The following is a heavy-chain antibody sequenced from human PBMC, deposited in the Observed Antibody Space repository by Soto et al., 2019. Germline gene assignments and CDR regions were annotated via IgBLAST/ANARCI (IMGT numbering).Heavy chain of an antibody. CDR1: GFTFSSYG. Sequence: QVQLVESGGGVVQPGRSLRLSCAASGFTFSSYGVHWVRQAPGKGLEWVAVIWYDGSNKYYADSVQGRFIITRDKYKNAVDLHMNRTGVDDTAWHYCAGDGLEGRSYYRLDCWGQGTVLVVSS. J-gene: IGHJ4*02. CDR2: IWYDGSNK. V-gene: IGHV3-33*01. D-gene: IGHD1-26*01. CDR3: AGDGLEGRSYYRLDC.